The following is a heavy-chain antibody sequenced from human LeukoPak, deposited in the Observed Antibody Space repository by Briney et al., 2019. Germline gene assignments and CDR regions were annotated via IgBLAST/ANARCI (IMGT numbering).Heavy chain of an antibody. CDR1: GGSISSYY. V-gene: IGHV4-59*08. Sequence: PSETLSLTCTVSGGSISSYYWSWIRQPPGKGLEWIGYIYYSGSTNYNPSLKSRVTISVDTTKNQFSLKLSSVTAADTAVYYCARRAYGEMATISLFDYWGQGTLVTVSS. CDR2: IYYSGST. D-gene: IGHD5-24*01. J-gene: IGHJ4*02. CDR3: ARRAYGEMATISLFDY.